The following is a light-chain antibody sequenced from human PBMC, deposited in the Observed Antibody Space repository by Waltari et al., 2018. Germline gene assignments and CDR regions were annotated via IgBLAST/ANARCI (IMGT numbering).Light chain of an antibody. CDR2: GAS. J-gene: IGKJ5*01. CDR3: QQHDNWPPIT. Sequence: EVVMTQSPATLSVSPGQRVTLSCRASQSIGTNLAWYQQKPGQAPRLLIYGASTRATNIPARFSGGVSGTAFSLTISSLQSEDFAVYYCQQHDNWPPITFCQGTRLEIK. CDR1: QSIGTN. V-gene: IGKV3-15*01.